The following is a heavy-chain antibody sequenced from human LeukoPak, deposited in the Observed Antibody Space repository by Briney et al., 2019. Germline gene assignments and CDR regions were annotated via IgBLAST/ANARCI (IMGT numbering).Heavy chain of an antibody. V-gene: IGHV3-7*01. J-gene: IGHJ3*02. Sequence: PGGSLRLSCAASGFTFSTYWMSWVRQAPGKGLEGVANIKEEGSQKYYVDSVKGRFTISRDNAKNSVFLQMNSLRVEDTALYYCVVGGAFDIWGQGTMVTVSS. CDR1: GFTFSTYW. CDR3: VVGGAFDI. CDR2: IKEEGSQK. D-gene: IGHD2-2*01.